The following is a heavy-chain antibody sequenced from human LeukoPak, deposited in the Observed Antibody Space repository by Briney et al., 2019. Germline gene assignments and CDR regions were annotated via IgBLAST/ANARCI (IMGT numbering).Heavy chain of an antibody. V-gene: IGHV1-46*01. CDR2: INPSGGST. J-gene: IGHJ4*02. D-gene: IGHD3-22*01. CDR1: GYTFTSYY. CDR3: ARGQDDDSSGYYELNY. Sequence: GASVKVSCKASGYTFTSYYMHWVRQAPGQGLEWMGIINPSGGSTSYAQKFQGRVTMTRDTSTSTVYMELSSLRSEDTAVYYCARGQDDDSSGYYELNYWGQGTLVTVSS.